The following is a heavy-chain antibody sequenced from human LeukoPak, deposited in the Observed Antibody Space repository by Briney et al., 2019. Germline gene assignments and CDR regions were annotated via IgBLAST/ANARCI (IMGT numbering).Heavy chain of an antibody. CDR1: GYTFTSYD. D-gene: IGHD3-22*01. Sequence: ASVKVSCKASGYTFTSYDINWVRQATGQGLEWMGWMNPNSGNTGYAQKFQGRVTMTRNTSISTAYMELSSLRSEDTAAYYCARGRAYYYDSSGLAPDYWGQGTLVTVSS. CDR3: ARGRAYYYDSSGLAPDY. J-gene: IGHJ4*02. CDR2: MNPNSGNT. V-gene: IGHV1-8*01.